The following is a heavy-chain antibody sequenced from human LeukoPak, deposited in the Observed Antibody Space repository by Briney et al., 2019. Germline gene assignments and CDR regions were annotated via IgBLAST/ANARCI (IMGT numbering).Heavy chain of an antibody. Sequence: PGGSLRLSCAASGFSFSSYAMNWVRQAPRKGLAWVSTISGSGANTYYADSVKGRFTISRDNSKNTVHLQMNSLRAEDTAVYYCARGLAVAGNCMDVWGQGTTVTVSS. CDR3: ARGLAVAGNCMDV. V-gene: IGHV3-23*01. D-gene: IGHD6-19*01. J-gene: IGHJ6*02. CDR2: ISGSGANT. CDR1: GFSFSSYA.